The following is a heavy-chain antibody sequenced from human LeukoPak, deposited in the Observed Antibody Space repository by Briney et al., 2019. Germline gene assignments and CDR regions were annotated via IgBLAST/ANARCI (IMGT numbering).Heavy chain of an antibody. J-gene: IGHJ4*02. CDR2: INSDGSST. D-gene: IGHD3-22*01. CDR3: AKDRWNYYDSSGYYYYDY. V-gene: IGHV3-74*01. Sequence: GGSLRLSCAASGFTFSSYWMHWVRQAPGKGLVWVSRINSDGSSTSYADSVKGRFTISRDNAKNTLYLQMNSLRAEDTAVYYCAKDRWNYYDSSGYYYYDYWGQGTLVTVSS. CDR1: GFTFSSYW.